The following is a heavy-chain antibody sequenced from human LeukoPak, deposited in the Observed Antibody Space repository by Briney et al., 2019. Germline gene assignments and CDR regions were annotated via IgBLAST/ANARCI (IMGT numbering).Heavy chain of an antibody. CDR2: ISSSGSTI. CDR3: AIGDEVAGTFDAFDI. V-gene: IGHV3-11*01. CDR1: GFTFSDYY. D-gene: IGHD6-19*01. Sequence: GGSLRLSCAGSGFTFSDYYMSWIRQAPGKGLEWVSYISSSGSTIYYADSVKGRFTISRDNAKNSLYLQMNSLRAEDTAVYYCAIGDEVAGTFDAFDIWGQGTMVTVSS. J-gene: IGHJ3*02.